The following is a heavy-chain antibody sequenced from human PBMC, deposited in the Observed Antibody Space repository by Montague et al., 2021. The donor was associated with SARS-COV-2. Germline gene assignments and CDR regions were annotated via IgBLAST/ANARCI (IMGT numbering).Heavy chain of an antibody. CDR3: ARGRGILLWFGELSPGGDYCAMDL. CDR2: INHSGST. V-gene: IGHV4-34*01. Sequence: SETLSLTCAVYGGSFSGYYWSWIRQPPGKGLEWIGEINHSGSTNYNPSLKSRVTISVDTSKNQFSLKLSSVTAADTAVYYCARGRGILLWFGELSPGGDYCAMDLWGQGTLVTVSS. D-gene: IGHD3-10*01. CDR1: GGSFSGYY. J-gene: IGHJ5*02.